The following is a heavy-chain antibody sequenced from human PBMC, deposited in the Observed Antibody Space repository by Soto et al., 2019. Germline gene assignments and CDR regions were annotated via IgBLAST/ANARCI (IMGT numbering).Heavy chain of an antibody. CDR2: IKDGGRT. CDR1: GGSLSGYY. V-gene: IGHV4-34*01. Sequence: QVQLQQWGAGLLKPSETLSLNCAVNGGSLSGYYWSWIRQPPGKGLEWIGEIKDGGRTNYSPSLKSRAPISPDAPNNQFPLRLHSVTAADTGVYYCARGQEGVVATHWDQGTLVTVSS. D-gene: IGHD5-12*01. J-gene: IGHJ4*02. CDR3: ARGQEGVVATH.